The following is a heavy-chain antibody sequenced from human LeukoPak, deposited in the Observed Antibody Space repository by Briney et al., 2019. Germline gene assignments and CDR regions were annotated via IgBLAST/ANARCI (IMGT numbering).Heavy chain of an antibody. CDR1: GGTFSSYA. CDR2: IIPILGIA. CDR3: ARAVMGYSGYDYSDY. J-gene: IGHJ4*02. Sequence: SVKVSCKASGGTFSSYAISWVRQAPGQGLEWMGRIIPILGIANYAQKFQGRVTITADKSTSTAYMELSSLRSEDTAVYYCARAVMGYSGYDYSDYWGQGTLVTVSS. D-gene: IGHD5-12*01. V-gene: IGHV1-69*04.